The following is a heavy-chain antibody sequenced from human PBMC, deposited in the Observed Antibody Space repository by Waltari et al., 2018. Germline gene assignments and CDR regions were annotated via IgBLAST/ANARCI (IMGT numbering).Heavy chain of an antibody. CDR2: VYPEDGET. V-gene: IGHV1-69-2*01. D-gene: IGHD3-22*01. Sequence: EVQLVQSGAEVKKPGATVKISCKASGYTFTDYYMHWVQQAPGKGLEWMGRVYPEDGETIYAEKVQGRVTITADTSTDTAYMELGSLRSEDTAVYYCARGVYDPDAFDIWGQGTMVTVSS. J-gene: IGHJ3*02. CDR1: GYTFTDYY. CDR3: ARGVYDPDAFDI.